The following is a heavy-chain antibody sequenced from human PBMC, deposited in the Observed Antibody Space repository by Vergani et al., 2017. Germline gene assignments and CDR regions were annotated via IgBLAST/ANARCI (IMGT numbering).Heavy chain of an antibody. CDR1: GGTFSSYA. V-gene: IGHV1-69*01. J-gene: IGHJ6*02. D-gene: IGHD2-21*02. CDR3: ARLDCGGDCFSV. Sequence: QVQLVQSGAEVKKPGSSVKVSCKASGGTFSSYAISWVRQAPGQGLEWMGGILPIFGTANYAQKFQGRVTITADESTSTAYMELSSLRSEDTAMYYCARLDCGGDCFSVWGQGTTVTVSS. CDR2: ILPIFGTA.